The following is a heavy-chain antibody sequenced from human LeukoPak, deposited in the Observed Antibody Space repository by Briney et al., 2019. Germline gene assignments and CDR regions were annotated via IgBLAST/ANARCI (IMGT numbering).Heavy chain of an antibody. V-gene: IGHV3-23*01. J-gene: IGHJ4*02. CDR1: GFTFSSYA. D-gene: IGHD4-17*01. CDR3: AKAHRDYGDYDY. Sequence: GGSLRLSCAASGFTFSSYAMSWVRQAPGKGLGWVSAISGSGGSTYYADSVKGRFTISRDNSKNTLYLQMNSLRAEDTAVYYCAKAHRDYGDYDYWGQGTLVTVSS. CDR2: ISGSGGST.